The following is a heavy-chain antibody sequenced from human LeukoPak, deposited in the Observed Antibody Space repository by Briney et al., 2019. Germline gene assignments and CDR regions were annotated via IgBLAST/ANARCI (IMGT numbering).Heavy chain of an antibody. CDR1: GYTFTSYG. J-gene: IGHJ6*03. V-gene: IGHV1-18*01. Sequence: ASVKVSCKASGYTFTSYGISWVRQAPGQGLEWMGWISAYNGNTDYAQKLQGRVTMTTDTSTSTAYMELRSLRSDDTAVYYCARDSWYFDTISGEDYYYYYMDVWGKGTTVTVSS. CDR2: ISAYNGNT. D-gene: IGHD3-9*01. CDR3: ARDSWYFDTISGEDYYYYYMDV.